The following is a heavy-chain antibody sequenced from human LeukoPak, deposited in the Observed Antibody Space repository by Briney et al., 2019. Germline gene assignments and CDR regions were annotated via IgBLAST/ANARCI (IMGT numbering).Heavy chain of an antibody. D-gene: IGHD4-17*01. CDR1: GFDFTRDW. CDR3: ARRDPTTVTAFDY. CDR2: IFPDDSDT. V-gene: IGHV5-51*01. J-gene: IGHJ4*02. Sequence: GESLKISCRFSGFDFTRDWIGWVRLMPGKGLEWMGIIFPDDSDTRYSPSFQGQVTLSADKSISTAYLQWSSLKASDTAIYYCARRDPTTVTAFDYWGQGTLVTVSS.